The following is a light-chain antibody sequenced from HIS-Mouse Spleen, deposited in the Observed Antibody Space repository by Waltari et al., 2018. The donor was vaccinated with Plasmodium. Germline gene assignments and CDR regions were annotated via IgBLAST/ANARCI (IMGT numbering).Light chain of an antibody. V-gene: IGLV3-10*01. CDR1: ALPKKS. CDR3: YSTDSSGNHRV. Sequence: SYELTQPPSVSVSPGQTARITCSGDALPKKSAYWYQQKSGQGPVLVIHEDSKRPSGIPERFSGSSSGTMATLTISGAQVEDEADYYCYSTDSSGNHRVFGGGTKLTVL. CDR2: EDS. J-gene: IGLJ3*02.